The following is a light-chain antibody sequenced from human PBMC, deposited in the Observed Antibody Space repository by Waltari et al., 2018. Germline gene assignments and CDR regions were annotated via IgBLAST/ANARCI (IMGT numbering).Light chain of an antibody. V-gene: IGKV1-39*01. Sequence: DIQMTQSPSSLSSSVGDRVTITCRAIQTISRYLNGYQQKPGKAPKLLISGIYSLQSGVPSRFSGSGSGTDFTLTISSLQPEDFATYYCQQSDSIPLTFGGGTKVDIK. CDR2: GIY. J-gene: IGKJ4*01. CDR1: QTISRY. CDR3: QQSDSIPLT.